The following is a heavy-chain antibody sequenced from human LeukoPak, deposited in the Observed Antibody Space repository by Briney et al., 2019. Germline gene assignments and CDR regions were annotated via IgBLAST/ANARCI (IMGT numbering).Heavy chain of an antibody. CDR2: IRSSSNSI. CDR3: ARDGLNSGTFFDY. D-gene: IGHD1-26*01. Sequence: GGSLRLSCAASGFTFSSYSMNWVRQAPGKGLQWVSYIRSSSNSIYYADSVKGRFAISRDNAKNLLYLQMNSLRAEDTAVYYCARDGLNSGTFFDYWGQGTLVTVSS. CDR1: GFTFSSYS. V-gene: IGHV3-48*04. J-gene: IGHJ4*02.